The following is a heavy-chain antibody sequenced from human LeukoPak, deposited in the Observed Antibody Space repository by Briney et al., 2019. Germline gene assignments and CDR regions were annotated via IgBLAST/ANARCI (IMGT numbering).Heavy chain of an antibody. CDR1: GGSFSGYY. Sequence: SETLSLTCAAYGGSFSGYYWSWIRQPPGKGLEWIGEINHSGSTNYNPSLKSRVTISVDTSKNQFSLTLSSVTAADTAVYYCARGHEHIVVVTAISDWFDPWGQGTLVTVSS. CDR3: ARGHEHIVVVTAISDWFDP. CDR2: INHSGST. J-gene: IGHJ5*02. D-gene: IGHD2-21*02. V-gene: IGHV4-34*01.